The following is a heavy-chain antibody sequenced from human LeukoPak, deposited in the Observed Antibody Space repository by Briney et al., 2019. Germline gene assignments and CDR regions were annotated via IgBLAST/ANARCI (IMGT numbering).Heavy chain of an antibody. CDR1: GGSISSSSYY. Sequence: PSETLSLTCTVSGGSISSSSYYWGWIRQPPGKGLEWIGRIYTSGSTNYNPSLKSRVTMSVDTSKNQFSLKLSSVTAADTAVYYCARDFSGSYFFDYWGQGTLVTVSS. CDR2: IYTSGST. V-gene: IGHV4-39*07. D-gene: IGHD1-26*01. J-gene: IGHJ4*02. CDR3: ARDFSGSYFFDY.